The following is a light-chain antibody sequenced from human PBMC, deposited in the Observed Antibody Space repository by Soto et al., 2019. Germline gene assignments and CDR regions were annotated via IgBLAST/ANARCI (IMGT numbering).Light chain of an antibody. CDR2: GAS. Sequence: EIVMTQSPATLSVSPGERATLSCRASQSVSSYLAWYQQKPGQAPRLLIYGASTRATGIPARFSGSGSGTEVTLNISSLLSEDFSVYYCQQYNNWPPRTFGGGTKVEIK. V-gene: IGKV3-15*01. J-gene: IGKJ4*02. CDR3: QQYNNWPPRT. CDR1: QSVSSY.